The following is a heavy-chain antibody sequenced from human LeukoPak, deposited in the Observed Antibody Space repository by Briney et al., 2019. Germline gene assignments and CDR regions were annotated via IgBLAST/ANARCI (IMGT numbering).Heavy chain of an antibody. CDR3: ARDPNYYVSGSYSYFDY. Sequence: ASVKVSCKASGGTFISYAISWVGQAPGQGVEWMGGIIPIFGTASYAQKFQGRDTITADESTSTAYMELSSLRSDDTAVYYCARDPNYYVSGSYSYFDYWGQGTLVTVSS. J-gene: IGHJ4*02. V-gene: IGHV1-69*13. D-gene: IGHD3-10*01. CDR1: GGTFISYA. CDR2: IIPIFGTA.